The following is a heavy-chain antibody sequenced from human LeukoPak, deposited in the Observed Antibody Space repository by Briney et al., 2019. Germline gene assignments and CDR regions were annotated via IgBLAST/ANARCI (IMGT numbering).Heavy chain of an antibody. Sequence: ASVKVSCMASGYTFTGYYMYWVRQAPGQGLEWMGWINANNGDTEYARKLQGRVTMTRDTSINSAHMEIKNLATTDPSVSYCARGGRSSWSSRHWYLDLWGRGTLVTVSS. J-gene: IGHJ2*01. CDR2: INANNGDT. D-gene: IGHD6-13*01. V-gene: IGHV1-2*02. CDR1: GYTFTGYY. CDR3: ARGGRSSWSSRHWYLDL.